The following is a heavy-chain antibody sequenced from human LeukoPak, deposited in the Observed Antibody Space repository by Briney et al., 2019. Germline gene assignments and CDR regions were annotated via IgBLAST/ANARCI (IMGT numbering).Heavy chain of an antibody. J-gene: IGHJ6*03. CDR3: AREASSWLNYYYYYYMDV. V-gene: IGHV1-18*01. CDR1: GYTFTNYG. Sequence: ASVKVSCKASGYTFTNYGINWVRQAPGQGLEWMGWISAYNGNTNYAQKLQGRVTMTTDTSTSTAYMELRSLRSDDTAVYYCAREASSWLNYYYYYYMDVWGKGTTVTVSS. CDR2: ISAYNGNT. D-gene: IGHD6-13*01.